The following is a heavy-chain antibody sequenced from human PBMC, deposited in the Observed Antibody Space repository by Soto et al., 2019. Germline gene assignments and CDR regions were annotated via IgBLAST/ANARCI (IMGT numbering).Heavy chain of an antibody. V-gene: IGHV5-51*01. J-gene: IGHJ3*02. D-gene: IGHD6-6*01. CDR2: IYPGDSDI. Sequence: EVQLVQSGAEVKKPGESLKISCKGSTYSFPTTWIGWVRQMPGKGLEWMGMIYPGDSDIRYSPSFQGQVIISADKSINTVYLQWGSLKASDTAIYYCARRPEEGSSSQTIVVHAFDIWGQGTMVIVSS. CDR3: ARRPEEGSSSQTIVVHAFDI. CDR1: TYSFPTTW.